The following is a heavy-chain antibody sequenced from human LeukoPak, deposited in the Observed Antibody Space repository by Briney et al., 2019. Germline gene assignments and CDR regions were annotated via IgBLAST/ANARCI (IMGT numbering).Heavy chain of an antibody. CDR3: VKRLYYYDTSGPFDY. J-gene: IGHJ4*01. Sequence: GGSLRLSCSASGFTFSSYAMHWVRQAPGKGLQYVSGISAIGRSTYYADSVKGRFTISRDNSKNTLYLQMSSLRTEDTAVYYCVKRLYYYDTSGPFDYWGQGTLVTVSS. CDR1: GFTFSSYA. CDR2: ISAIGRST. D-gene: IGHD3-22*01. V-gene: IGHV3-64D*09.